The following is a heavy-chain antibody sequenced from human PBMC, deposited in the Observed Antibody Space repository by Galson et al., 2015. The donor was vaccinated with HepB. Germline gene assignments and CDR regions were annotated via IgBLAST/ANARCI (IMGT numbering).Heavy chain of an antibody. J-gene: IGHJ3*02. CDR2: ISSSSSYI. CDR3: ARDGIYGSGKGAFDI. CDR1: GFTFSSYR. V-gene: IGHV3-21*01. D-gene: IGHD3-10*01. Sequence: SLRLSCAASGFTFSSYRMNWVRQAPGKGLEWVSSISSSSSYIYYADSVKGRFTISRDNSKNSLYLQMNSLRAEDTAVYYCARDGIYGSGKGAFDIWGQGTMVTVSS.